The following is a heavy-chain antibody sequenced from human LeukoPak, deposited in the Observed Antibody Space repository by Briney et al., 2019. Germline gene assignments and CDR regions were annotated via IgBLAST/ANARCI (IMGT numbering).Heavy chain of an antibody. V-gene: IGHV3-74*01. CDR1: GFTFSSYW. Sequence: GGSLRLSCAASGFTFSSYWMHWVRQAPGKGLVWVSRINSDGSSTSYADSVKGRFTISRDNAKNTLYLQMNSLRAEDTAVYYCARGGVLLWFGELLDQHYFDYWGQGTLVTVSS. J-gene: IGHJ4*02. CDR2: INSDGSST. CDR3: ARGGVLLWFGELLDQHYFDY. D-gene: IGHD3-10*01.